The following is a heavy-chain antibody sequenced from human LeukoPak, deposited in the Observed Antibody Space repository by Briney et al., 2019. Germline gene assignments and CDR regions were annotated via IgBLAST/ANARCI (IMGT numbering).Heavy chain of an antibody. CDR1: GFTFSSYA. Sequence: GGSLRLSCAASGFTFSSYAMSWVRQAPGKGLEWVSAISGSGGSTYYADSVKGRFTISRDNAKNSLYLQMNGLRDEDTAVYYCARAPPGDYVWGSYRSTPFDYWGQGTLVTVSS. CDR3: ARAPPGDYVWGSYRSTPFDY. D-gene: IGHD3-16*02. J-gene: IGHJ4*02. CDR2: ISGSGGST. V-gene: IGHV3-23*01.